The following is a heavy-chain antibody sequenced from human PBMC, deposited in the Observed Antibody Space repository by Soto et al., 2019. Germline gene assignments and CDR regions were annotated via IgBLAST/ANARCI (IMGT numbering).Heavy chain of an antibody. CDR1: GLTFTSYS. CDR2: IRGTT. CDR3: ARDDSFAFDI. D-gene: IGHD2-21*01. J-gene: IGHJ3*02. Sequence: HPGGSLRLSCAASGLTFTSYSMNWVRQAPGKGLEWVSYIRGTTHYADSVKGRFTISRDNARSSLYLQMNSLRADDTAVYYCARDDSFAFDIWGQGTMVTVSS. V-gene: IGHV3-48*01.